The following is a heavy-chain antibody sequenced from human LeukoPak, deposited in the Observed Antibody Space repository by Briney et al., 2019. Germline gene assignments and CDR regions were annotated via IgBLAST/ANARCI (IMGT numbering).Heavy chain of an antibody. CDR3: ARHSSEVPLDY. V-gene: IGHV4-39*01. CDR2: IYYSGST. Sequence: SETLSLTCTVSGGSISSYYWGWIRQPPGKGLEWIGSIYYSGSTYYNPSLKSRVTISIDTSKNQFSLKLSSVTAADTAVYYCARHSSEVPLDYWGQGTLVTVSS. J-gene: IGHJ4*02. CDR1: GGSISSYY.